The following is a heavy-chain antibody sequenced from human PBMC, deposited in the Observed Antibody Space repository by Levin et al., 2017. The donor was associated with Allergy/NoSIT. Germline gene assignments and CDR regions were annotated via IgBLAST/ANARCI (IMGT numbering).Heavy chain of an antibody. D-gene: IGHD2-2*01. V-gene: IGHV3-48*01. CDR1: GFTFSSQS. J-gene: IGHJ4*02. CDR2: ISSDSSII. CDR3: ARNLPAADY. Sequence: PSETLSLTCAASGFTFSSQSMSWVRQAPGKGLEWVSYISSDSSIIYYTDSVKGRFTISRDNAKNSLFLQMNSLRAEDTAVYYCARNLPAADYWGQGTLVTVSS.